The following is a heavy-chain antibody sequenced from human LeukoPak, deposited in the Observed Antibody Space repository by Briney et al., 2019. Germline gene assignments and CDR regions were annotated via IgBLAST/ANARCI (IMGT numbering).Heavy chain of an antibody. CDR2: INPNSGGT. V-gene: IGHV1-2*02. Sequence: ASVKVSCKASGYTFTGYYMHWVRQAPGQGLEWMGWINPNSGGTNYAQKFQGRVTMTRDTSISTAYMELSRLRSDDTAVYYCASQDAVVMPSADAFDIWGQGTMVTVSS. D-gene: IGHD4-23*01. CDR3: ASQDAVVMPSADAFDI. CDR1: GYTFTGYY. J-gene: IGHJ3*02.